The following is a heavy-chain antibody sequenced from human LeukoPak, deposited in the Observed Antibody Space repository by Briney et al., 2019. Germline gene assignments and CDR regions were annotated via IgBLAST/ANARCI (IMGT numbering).Heavy chain of an antibody. D-gene: IGHD3-3*01. Sequence: GESLKISCKGSGYSFTSYWIGWVRQMPGKGLEWMGIIYPGDSDTRYSPSFQGQVTISADKSISTAYLQWSSLKASDTAMYYCARCHGFYDFWSGYYHDAFDTWGQGTMVTVSS. CDR1: GYSFTSYW. J-gene: IGHJ3*02. CDR3: ARCHGFYDFWSGYYHDAFDT. CDR2: IYPGDSDT. V-gene: IGHV5-51*01.